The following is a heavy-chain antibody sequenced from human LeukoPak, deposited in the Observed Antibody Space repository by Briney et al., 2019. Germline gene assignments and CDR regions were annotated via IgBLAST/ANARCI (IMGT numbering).Heavy chain of an antibody. J-gene: IGHJ4*02. D-gene: IGHD1-7*01. CDR1: GFTFSSYS. Sequence: GGSLRLSCAASGFTFSSYSMNWVRQAPGNGLEWVSSISSSSSYIYYADSVKGRFTISRDNAKNSLYLQMNSLRAEDTAIYYCAREGDWNYEDYWGQGTLVTVSS. CDR3: AREGDWNYEDY. V-gene: IGHV3-21*01. CDR2: ISSSSSYI.